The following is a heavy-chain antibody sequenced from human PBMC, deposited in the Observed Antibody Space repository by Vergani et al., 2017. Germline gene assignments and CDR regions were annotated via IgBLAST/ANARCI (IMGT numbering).Heavy chain of an antibody. J-gene: IGHJ6*02. D-gene: IGHD3-3*01. CDR2: IRSKAYGGTT. CDR3: ARMRGADGFLEWLSPPHYYYYYGMDV. CDR1: GFTFGDYA. Sequence: EVQLVESGGGLVQPGRSLRLSCTASGFTFGDYAMSWFRQAPGKGLEWVGFIRSKAYGGTTEYAASVKGRFTISRDDSKSIAYLQMNSLKTEDTAVYYCARMRGADGFLEWLSPPHYYYYYGMDVWGQGTTVTVSS. V-gene: IGHV3-49*03.